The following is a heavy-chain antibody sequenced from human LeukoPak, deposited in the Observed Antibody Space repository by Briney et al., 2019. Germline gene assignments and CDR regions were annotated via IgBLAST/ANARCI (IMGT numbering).Heavy chain of an antibody. CDR2: ISGSGGST. J-gene: IGHJ4*02. V-gene: IGHV3-23*01. D-gene: IGHD4-17*01. CDR1: GFTFSSSA. Sequence: GGSLRLSCAASGFTFSSSAVSWVRQAPGKGLEWVSVISGSGGSTYHADSVKGRFTISRDNSKNTLYLQMNSLRAEDTAVYYCAKALTTTERIFDYWGQGTLITVSS. CDR3: AKALTTTERIFDY.